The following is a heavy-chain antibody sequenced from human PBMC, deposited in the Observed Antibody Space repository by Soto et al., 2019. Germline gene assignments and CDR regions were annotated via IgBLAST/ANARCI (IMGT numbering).Heavy chain of an antibody. CDR3: AKGGAYCGGDCTRAY. CDR2: ISATGGST. V-gene: IGHV3-23*01. J-gene: IGHJ4*02. CDR1: GFTFTSFA. Sequence: EVQLLESGGGLVQPGGSLRLSCAASGFTFTSFAMAWVRLAPGKGLEWVSGISATGGSTHYADSVKGRFTISRDNSRNTVYLQMNSLRAEDTAVYYCAKGGAYCGGDCTRAYWGQGTLVTVSS. D-gene: IGHD2-21*02.